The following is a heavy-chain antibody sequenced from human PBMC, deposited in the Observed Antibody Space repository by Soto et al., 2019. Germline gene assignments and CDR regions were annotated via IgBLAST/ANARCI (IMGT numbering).Heavy chain of an antibody. CDR1: GFTFDDYA. CDR3: AKDSAVAGMVDY. D-gene: IGHD6-19*01. Sequence: VQLVESGGGLVQPGRSLRLSCAASGFTFDDYAMHWVRQAPGKGLEWVSGISWNSGSIGYADSVKGRFTISRDNAKNSLYLQMNSLRAEDTALYYCAKDSAVAGMVDYWGQGTLVTVSS. V-gene: IGHV3-9*01. CDR2: ISWNSGSI. J-gene: IGHJ4*02.